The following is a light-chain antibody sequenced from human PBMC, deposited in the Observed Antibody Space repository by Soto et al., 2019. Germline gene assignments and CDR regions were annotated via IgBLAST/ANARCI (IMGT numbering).Light chain of an antibody. CDR2: AAS. J-gene: IGKJ3*01. CDR3: QQLNRYPFT. Sequence: DIQLTQSPSFLSASVGDRVTITCRASQGISNYLAWYQQKPGKAPKLLIYAASTLQTGVPSRFSGSGSGTEFSRTIISLQPEDWATYYCQQLNRYPFTFGPGTKVDIK. CDR1: QGISNY. V-gene: IGKV1-9*01.